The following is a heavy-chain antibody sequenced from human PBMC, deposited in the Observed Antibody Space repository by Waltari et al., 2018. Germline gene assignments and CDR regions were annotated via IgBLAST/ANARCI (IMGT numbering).Heavy chain of an antibody. CDR2: INPSGGST. CDR1: GYTFTSYY. Sequence: QVQLVQSGAEVKKPGASAKVSCKASGYTFTSYYMHWVRQAPGQGLEWMGIINPSGGSTSYAQKFQGRVTMTRDTSTSTVYMELSSLRSEDTAVYYCARSPNGVYYFDYWGQGTLVTVSS. D-gene: IGHD1-1*01. J-gene: IGHJ4*02. V-gene: IGHV1-46*01. CDR3: ARSPNGVYYFDY.